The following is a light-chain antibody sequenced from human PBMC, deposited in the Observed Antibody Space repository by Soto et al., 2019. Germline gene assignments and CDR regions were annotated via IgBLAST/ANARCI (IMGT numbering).Light chain of an antibody. J-gene: IGKJ1*01. V-gene: IGKV3-20*01. CDR1: QNVSNYY. Sequence: EIVLTQAPGTLSLSPGERATLSGRASQNVSNYYSAWYQQQAGHAPSLLIYGASNRATGIPDSFSGSGSGKDFTLTISRLEPEDSAVYYCQQYGSPGTFGQGTKVDIK. CDR2: GAS. CDR3: QQYGSPGT.